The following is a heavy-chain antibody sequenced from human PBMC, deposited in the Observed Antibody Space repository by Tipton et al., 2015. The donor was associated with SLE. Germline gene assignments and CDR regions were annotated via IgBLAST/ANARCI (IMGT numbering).Heavy chain of an antibody. CDR3: ARDTAIRGYAFDI. CDR2: ISSSSSYI. D-gene: IGHD5-18*01. CDR1: GFTFSSYS. J-gene: IGHJ3*02. V-gene: IGHV3-21*01. Sequence: SLRLSCAASGFTFSSYSMNWVRQAPGKGLEWVSSISSSSSYIYYADSVKGRFTISRDNSKNTLYLQMNSLRAEDTAVYYCARDTAIRGYAFDIWGQGTMVTVSS.